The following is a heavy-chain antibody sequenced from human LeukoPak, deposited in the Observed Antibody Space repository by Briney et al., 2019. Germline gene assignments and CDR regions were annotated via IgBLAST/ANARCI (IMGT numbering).Heavy chain of an antibody. Sequence: GGSLRLSCAASGFTFSSYSMNWVRQAPGKGLEWVSSISSSSYIYYADSVKGRFTISRDNAKNSLYLQMNSLRAEDTAVYYCARSTPMTTVTTNFDYWGQGTLVTVSS. D-gene: IGHD4-11*01. CDR3: ARSTPMTTVTTNFDY. CDR1: GFTFSSYS. J-gene: IGHJ4*02. CDR2: ISSSSYI. V-gene: IGHV3-21*01.